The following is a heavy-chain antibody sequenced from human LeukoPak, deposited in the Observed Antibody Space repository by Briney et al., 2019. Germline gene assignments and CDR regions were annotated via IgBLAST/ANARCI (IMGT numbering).Heavy chain of an antibody. D-gene: IGHD4-4*01. Sequence: ASVKVSCKASGYTFTGYYMHWVRQAPGQGLEWMGWINPNSGGTNYAQKFQGRVTMTRDTSISTAYMELSRLRSDDTAVYYCARARGESYSNPDNYWGQGTLVTVSS. CDR1: GYTFTGYY. J-gene: IGHJ4*02. V-gene: IGHV1-2*02. CDR3: ARARGESYSNPDNY. CDR2: INPNSGGT.